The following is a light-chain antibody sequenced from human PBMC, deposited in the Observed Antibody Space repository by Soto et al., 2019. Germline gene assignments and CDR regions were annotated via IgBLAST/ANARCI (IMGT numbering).Light chain of an antibody. Sequence: EIVMTQSPATLSVSPGERATLSCRASQSVSSNLAWYQHKPGQAPRLLIYGASTRATGIPARFSGSGPGTEFTLTISSLQSEDFAVYYCQQYGSSPITFGQGTRLEIK. CDR3: QQYGSSPIT. J-gene: IGKJ5*01. CDR1: QSVSSN. V-gene: IGKV3-15*01. CDR2: GAS.